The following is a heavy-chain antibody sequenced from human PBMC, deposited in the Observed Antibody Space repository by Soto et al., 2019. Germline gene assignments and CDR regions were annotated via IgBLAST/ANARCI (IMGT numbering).Heavy chain of an antibody. CDR2: INHSGST. Sequence: SETLSLTCAVYGGSFSGYYWSWIRQPPGKGLEWIGEINHSGSTNYNPSLKSRVTISVDTSKNQFSLKLSSVTAADTAVYYCAGARGRYCTNGVCYLYYFDYWGQGTMVAVSS. V-gene: IGHV4-34*01. J-gene: IGHJ4*02. CDR1: GGSFSGYY. CDR3: AGARGRYCTNGVCYLYYFDY. D-gene: IGHD2-8*01.